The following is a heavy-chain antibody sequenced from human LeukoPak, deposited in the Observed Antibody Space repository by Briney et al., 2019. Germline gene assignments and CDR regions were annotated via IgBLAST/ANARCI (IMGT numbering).Heavy chain of an antibody. CDR2: IYYSGST. V-gene: IGHV4-59*01. CDR3: ARGGNSSGWYNPYNWFDP. J-gene: IGHJ5*02. CDR1: GGSISSYY. D-gene: IGHD6-19*01. Sequence: PSETLSLTCTVSGGSISSYYWSWIRQPPGKGLEWVGYIYYSGSTNYNPSLKGRVTISVDTPKNQFSLKLSSVTAADTAVYYCARGGNSSGWYNPYNWFDPWGQGTLVTVSS.